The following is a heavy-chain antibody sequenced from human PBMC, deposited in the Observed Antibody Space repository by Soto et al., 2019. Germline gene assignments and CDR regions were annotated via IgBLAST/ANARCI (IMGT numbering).Heavy chain of an antibody. J-gene: IGHJ4*02. CDR2: IIPILGIA. CDR1: GGTFSSYT. CDR3: ARDWAYGDYDSYFDY. D-gene: IGHD4-17*01. V-gene: IGHV1-69*08. Sequence: QVQLVQSGAEVKKPGSSVKVSCKASGGTFSSYTISWVRQAPGQGLEWMGRIIPILGIANYAQKFQGRVTITADKYTSTAYMELSSLRSEDTAVYYCARDWAYGDYDSYFDYWGQGTLVTVSS.